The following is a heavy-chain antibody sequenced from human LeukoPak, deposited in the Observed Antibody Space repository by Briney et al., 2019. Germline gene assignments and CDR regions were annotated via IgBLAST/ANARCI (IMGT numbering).Heavy chain of an antibody. CDR2: IRYDGSNK. J-gene: IGHJ6*03. CDR3: ARDDYGDLNYYYYYMDV. Sequence: GGSLRLSCAAPGFTFSSYGMHWVRQAPGKGLEWVAFIRYDGSNKYYADSVKGRFTISRDNSKNSLYLQMNSLRAEDTAVYYCARDDYGDLNYYYYYMDVWGKGTTVTVSS. V-gene: IGHV3-30*02. D-gene: IGHD4-17*01. CDR1: GFTFSSYG.